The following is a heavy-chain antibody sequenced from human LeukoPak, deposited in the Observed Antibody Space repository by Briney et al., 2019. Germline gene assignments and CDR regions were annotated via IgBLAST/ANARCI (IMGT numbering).Heavy chain of an antibody. CDR1: GYSISSGYY. J-gene: IGHJ3*02. V-gene: IGHV4-38-2*02. CDR2: IYHSGST. Sequence: PSETLSLTCTVSGYSISSGYYWGWNRRPPGKGLEWIGSIYHSGSTYYNPSLKSRVTISVDTSKNQFSLKLSSVTAADTAVYYCARPNNLWRAFDIWGQGTMVTVSS. D-gene: IGHD1/OR15-1a*01. CDR3: ARPNNLWRAFDI.